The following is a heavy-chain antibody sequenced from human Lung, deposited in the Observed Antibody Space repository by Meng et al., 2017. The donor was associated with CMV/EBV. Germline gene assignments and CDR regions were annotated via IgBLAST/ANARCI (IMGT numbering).Heavy chain of an antibody. CDR2: IYWNGDR. J-gene: IGHJ1*01. V-gene: IGHV2-5*01. Sequence: GXXLVXPTQTLTLTCSFSGFSLSTTGVAVAWIRQPPGKALEWLALIYWNGDRRDSPSLKSRLTITKDTSKNQVVLTMTDMDPVDTATYFCAHSRPGGQLNYFIDDWGRGTLVTVSS. D-gene: IGHD1-1*01. CDR3: AHSRPGGQLNYFIDD. CDR1: GFSLSTTGVA.